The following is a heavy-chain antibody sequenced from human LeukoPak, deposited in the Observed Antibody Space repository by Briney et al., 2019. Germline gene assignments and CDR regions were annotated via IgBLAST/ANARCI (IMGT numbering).Heavy chain of an antibody. J-gene: IGHJ4*02. CDR2: TSSSSSTI. Sequence: PGGSLRLSCAASGFTFSSYSMNWVRQAPGKGLEWVSYTSSSSSTIYYADSVKGRFTISRDNAKNSLYLQMNSLRAEDTAVYYCARDVCATFEYCSGGISEYWGQGTLVTVSS. D-gene: IGHD2-15*01. V-gene: IGHV3-48*04. CDR1: GFTFSSYS. CDR3: ARDVCATFEYCSGGISEY.